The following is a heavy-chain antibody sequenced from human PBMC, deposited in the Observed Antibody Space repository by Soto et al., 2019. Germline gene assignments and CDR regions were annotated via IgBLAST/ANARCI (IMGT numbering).Heavy chain of an antibody. J-gene: IGHJ2*01. Sequence: EVQLVQTGAEVKKPGATVKISCKVSEYIFTDYYMYWVQQAPGKGLEWMGFVDPEDDETIYAEKFQGRVTITADTSTDTAYMELSSLRSEDTAVYYCATASSIAGRLWYFDLWGRGTLVTVSS. CDR2: VDPEDDET. CDR1: EYIFTDYY. D-gene: IGHD6-6*01. V-gene: IGHV1-69-2*01. CDR3: ATASSIAGRLWYFDL.